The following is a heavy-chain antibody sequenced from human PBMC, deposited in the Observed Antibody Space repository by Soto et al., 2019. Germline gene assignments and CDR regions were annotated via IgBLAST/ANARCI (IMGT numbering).Heavy chain of an antibody. D-gene: IGHD6-19*01. Sequence: SVKVSCKASGGTFSSYAISWVRQAPGQGLEWMGGITPIFGTANYAQKFQGRVTITADESTSTAYMELSSLRSEDTAVYYCARGGAVAGGAFDIWGQGTMVTVSS. CDR3: ARGGAVAGGAFDI. CDR1: GGTFSSYA. CDR2: ITPIFGTA. J-gene: IGHJ3*02. V-gene: IGHV1-69*13.